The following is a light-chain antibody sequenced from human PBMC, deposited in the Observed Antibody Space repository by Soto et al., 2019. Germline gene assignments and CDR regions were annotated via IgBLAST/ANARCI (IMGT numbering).Light chain of an antibody. V-gene: IGKV3-20*01. CDR1: QSVSSSY. J-gene: IGKJ1*01. CDR3: QQYGSSPPT. Sequence: EIVLTQSPVTLSLSPGEIATPSCRASQSVSSSYLAWYQQKPGQAARLLIYGASSRATGIPDRFSGSGSGTDFTLTISRLEPEDFAVYYCQQYGSSPPTFGEGTKVDI. CDR2: GAS.